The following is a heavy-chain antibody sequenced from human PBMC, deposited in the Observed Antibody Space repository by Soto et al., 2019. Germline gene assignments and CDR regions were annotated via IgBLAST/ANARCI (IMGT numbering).Heavy chain of an antibody. CDR3: AGGYCSGGSCVYYYYMDV. V-gene: IGHV1-69*02. Sequence: QVQLVQSGAEVQKPGSSVKVSCKASGGTFSSYTISWVRQAPGQGLEWMGRIIPILGIANYAQKFQGRVTITADKTTSPAYMELSSLRSEDTAVYYCAGGYCSGGSCVYYYYMDVWGKGTTVTVSS. CDR2: IIPILGIA. D-gene: IGHD2-15*01. CDR1: GGTFSSYT. J-gene: IGHJ6*03.